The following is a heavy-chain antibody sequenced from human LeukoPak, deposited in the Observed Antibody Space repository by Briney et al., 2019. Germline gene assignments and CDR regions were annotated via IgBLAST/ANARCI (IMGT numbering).Heavy chain of an antibody. CDR1: GYTFTGYY. J-gene: IGHJ5*02. Sequence: ASVKVSCKASGYTFTGYYMHWVRQAPGQGLEWMGWINPNSGGTNYAQKFQGWVTMTRDTSISTAYMELSRLRSDDTAVYYCARDSSDSAYVNYYDSSGYNQFDPWGQGTLVTVSS. CDR2: INPNSGGT. V-gene: IGHV1-2*04. CDR3: ARDSSDSAYVNYYDSSGYNQFDP. D-gene: IGHD3-22*01.